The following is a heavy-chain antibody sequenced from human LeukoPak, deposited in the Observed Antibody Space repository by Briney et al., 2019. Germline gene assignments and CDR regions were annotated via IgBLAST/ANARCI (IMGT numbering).Heavy chain of an antibody. CDR1: GFTFSSYA. Sequence: PGGSLRLSCAASGFTFSSYAMTWVRQAPGKGLEWVSGISGSGGSTYYADSVKGRFTISRDNAKNSLYLQMNSLRAEDTAVYYCARVRYGDYSGWFDPWGQGTLVTVSS. D-gene: IGHD4-17*01. CDR2: ISGSGGST. V-gene: IGHV3-23*01. J-gene: IGHJ5*02. CDR3: ARVRYGDYSGWFDP.